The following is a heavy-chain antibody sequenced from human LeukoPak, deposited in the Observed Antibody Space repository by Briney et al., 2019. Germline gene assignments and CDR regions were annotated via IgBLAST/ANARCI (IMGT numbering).Heavy chain of an antibody. J-gene: IGHJ4*02. CDR3: ARPLWRYSYGYFDY. Sequence: PSETLSLTCAVYGGSSSIYSWSWIRQSPGKGLEWIGEINPSGSTAYNPSLKSRVTISVDTSKNQFSLKLSSVTAADTAVYYCARPLWRYSYGYFDYWGQGTLVTVSS. CDR1: GGSSSIYS. CDR2: INPSGST. D-gene: IGHD5-18*01. V-gene: IGHV4-34*01.